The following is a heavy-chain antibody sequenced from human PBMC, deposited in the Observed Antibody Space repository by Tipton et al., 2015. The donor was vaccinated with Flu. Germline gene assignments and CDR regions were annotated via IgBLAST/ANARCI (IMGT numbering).Heavy chain of an antibody. CDR1: GFTFSSYA. CDR2: ISGSGGST. Sequence: SLRLSCAASGFTFSSYAMSWVRQAPGKGLEWVSAISGSGGSTYYADSVKSRFTISRDNSKNTLYLQMNSLRAEDTAVYYCAKEGHRYDFWSGYYDWPTDYYYYGMDVWGQGTTVTVSS. CDR3: AKEGHRYDFWSGYYDWPTDYYYYGMDV. J-gene: IGHJ6*02. D-gene: IGHD3-3*01. V-gene: IGHV3-23*01.